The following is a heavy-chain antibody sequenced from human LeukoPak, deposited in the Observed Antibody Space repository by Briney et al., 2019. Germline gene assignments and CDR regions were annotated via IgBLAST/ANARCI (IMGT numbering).Heavy chain of an antibody. CDR3: ARSAAAGRIVATFGY. CDR1: GFSLSSYA. V-gene: IGHV3-30*04. D-gene: IGHD5-12*01. Sequence: TGGSLRLSCAASGFSLSSYAIHWVRQAPGKGLEWVAIISYDGSKKYCADSVKDRFTISRDNSKNTLYLQMNSLRTEDTAVYYCARSAAAGRIVATFGYWGQGTLVIVSS. CDR2: ISYDGSKK. J-gene: IGHJ4*02.